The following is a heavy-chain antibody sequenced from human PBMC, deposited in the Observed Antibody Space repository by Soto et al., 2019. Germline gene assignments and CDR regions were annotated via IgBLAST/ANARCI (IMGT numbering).Heavy chain of an antibody. V-gene: IGHV1-18*01. Sequence: QVQLVQSGAEVKKPGASVQVSCKASGYTFTSYGISWVRQAPGQGLAWMGWISAYNGNTNYAQKLQGRVTMTTDTSTSTAYMELRSLRSDDTAVYYCARGRHDFWSGYPRYYFDYWGQGTLVTVSS. CDR1: GYTFTSYG. CDR3: ARGRHDFWSGYPRYYFDY. D-gene: IGHD3-3*01. J-gene: IGHJ4*02. CDR2: ISAYNGNT.